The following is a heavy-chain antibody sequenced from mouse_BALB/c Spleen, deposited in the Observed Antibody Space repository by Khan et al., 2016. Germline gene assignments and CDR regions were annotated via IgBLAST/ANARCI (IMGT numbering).Heavy chain of an antibody. D-gene: IGHD6-2*01. CDR1: GYTFTSYW. CDR2: INPSTGYT. J-gene: IGHJ3*01. CDR3: ARWSPFAY. Sequence: QVQLQQSGAELAKPGASVKMSCKASGYTFTSYWMHWVKQRPGKGLEWIGYINPSTGYTEYDQKFKDKATLTADKSSSTAYMQLSSLTSEDSAVYYCARWSPFAYWGQGTLVTVSA. V-gene: IGHV1-7*01.